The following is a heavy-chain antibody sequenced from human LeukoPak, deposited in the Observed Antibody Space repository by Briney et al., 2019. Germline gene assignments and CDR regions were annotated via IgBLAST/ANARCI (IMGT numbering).Heavy chain of an antibody. D-gene: IGHD5-18*01. Sequence: GGSLRLSCAASGFTVSSNYMSWVRQAPGKGLEWVSVIYSGGSTYYADSVKGRFTISRDNSKSTLFLQMNSLRAEDTAIYYCANSLRGYSYGTFDYWGQGTLVTVS. J-gene: IGHJ4*02. CDR3: ANSLRGYSYGTFDY. V-gene: IGHV3-53*01. CDR1: GFTVSSNY. CDR2: IYSGGST.